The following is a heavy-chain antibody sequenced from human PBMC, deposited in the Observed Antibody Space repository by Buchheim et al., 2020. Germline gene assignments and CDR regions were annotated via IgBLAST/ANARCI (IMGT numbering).Heavy chain of an antibody. CDR3: AKEKTSSGWFDD. J-gene: IGHJ4*02. D-gene: IGHD6-19*01. V-gene: IGHV3-23*01. Sequence: EVQLLESGGGLVQPGGSLRLSCAASGFTFKNYAMSWVRQAPGKGLEWVSAISTTGAKTYYAEHTKGRFTISRANSRNTVYLQMNSLRAEDTAVYYCAKEKTSSGWFDDWGQGTL. CDR2: ISTTGAKT. CDR1: GFTFKNYA.